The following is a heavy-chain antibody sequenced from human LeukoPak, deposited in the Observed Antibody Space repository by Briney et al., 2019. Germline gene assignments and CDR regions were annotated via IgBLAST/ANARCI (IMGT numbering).Heavy chain of an antibody. CDR3: AREGAVAGNFDY. J-gene: IGHJ4*02. D-gene: IGHD6-19*01. Sequence: SETLSLTCTVSGGSISSYYWSWIRQPPGKGLEWIGYVYYSGSTNYNPSLKSRVTISVDTSKNQFSLKLSSVTAADTAVYYCAREGAVAGNFDYWGQGTLVTVSS. CDR1: GGSISSYY. CDR2: VYYSGST. V-gene: IGHV4-59*01.